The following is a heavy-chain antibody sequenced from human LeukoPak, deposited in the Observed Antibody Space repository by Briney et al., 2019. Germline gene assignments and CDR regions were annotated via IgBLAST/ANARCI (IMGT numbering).Heavy chain of an antibody. D-gene: IGHD1-26*01. CDR3: ARGRGKVGATKLGYYYYYMDV. Sequence: SVKVSFKSSVCTFISYAISWVRQAPGQGLEWMGGIIPIFGTANYAQKFQGRVTITTDESTSTAYMELSSLRSEDTAVYYCARGRGKVGATKLGYYYYYMDVWGKGTTVTVSS. V-gene: IGHV1-69*05. CDR2: IIPIFGTA. CDR1: VCTFISYA. J-gene: IGHJ6*03.